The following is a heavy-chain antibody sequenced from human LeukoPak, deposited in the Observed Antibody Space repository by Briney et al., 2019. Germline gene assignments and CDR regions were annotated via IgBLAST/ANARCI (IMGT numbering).Heavy chain of an antibody. CDR3: APPEWSPGY. J-gene: IGHJ4*02. D-gene: IGHD3-3*01. CDR1: GFTFSSYG. CDR2: ISYDGSNK. V-gene: IGHV3-30*03. Sequence: GRSLRLSCAASGFTFSSYGMHWVRQAPGKGLEWVAVISYDGSNKYYADSVKGRFTISRDNSKNTLYLQMNSLRAEDTAVYYCAPPEWSPGYWGQGTLVTVSS.